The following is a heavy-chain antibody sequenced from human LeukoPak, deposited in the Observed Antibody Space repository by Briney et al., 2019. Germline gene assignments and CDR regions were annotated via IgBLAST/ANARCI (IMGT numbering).Heavy chain of an antibody. CDR3: ANCRRDGYNQRYYGMDV. CDR2: ISYDGSNK. V-gene: IGHV3-30-3*01. D-gene: IGHD5-24*01. J-gene: IGHJ6*02. CDR1: GFTFSSYA. Sequence: EPGRSLRLSCAASGFTFSSYAMHWVRQAPGKGLEWVAVISYDGSNKYYADSVKGRFTISRDNSKNTLYLQMNSLRAEDTAVYYCANCRRDGYNQRYYGMDVWGQGTTVTVSS.